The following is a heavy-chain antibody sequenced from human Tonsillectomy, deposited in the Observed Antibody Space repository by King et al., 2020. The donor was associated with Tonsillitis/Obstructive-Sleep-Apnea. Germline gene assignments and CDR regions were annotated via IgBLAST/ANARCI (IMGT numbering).Heavy chain of an antibody. CDR1: GFTFSDYY. Sequence: VQLVESGGGLVKPGGSLRLSCAASGFTFSDYYMSWIRQAPGKGLEWVSYITSSSSYSNYADSVKGRFTISRDNAKNSLFRQMNSLRDEDTAMYSCACVSHCGSTSCYDFDYWGQGTLVTVSS. CDR2: ITSSSSYS. CDR3: ACVSHCGSTSCYDFDY. J-gene: IGHJ4*02. D-gene: IGHD2-2*01. V-gene: IGHV3-11*05.